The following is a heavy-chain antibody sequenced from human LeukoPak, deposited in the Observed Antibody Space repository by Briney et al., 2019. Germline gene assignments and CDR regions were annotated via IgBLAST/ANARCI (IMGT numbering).Heavy chain of an antibody. CDR2: IKDDGSEE. J-gene: IGHJ4*02. CDR3: ARGRRSSWYPGSRFDY. D-gene: IGHD6-13*01. Sequence: PGGSLRLSCAASGFNFNNYWMSWLRQAPGKGLEWVANIKDDGSEEYYVDSVKGRFTIVRDNAYNSLYLQMNSLRAEDTAVYYCARGRRSSWYPGSRFDYWGQGTLVTVSS. V-gene: IGHV3-7*01. CDR1: GFNFNNYW.